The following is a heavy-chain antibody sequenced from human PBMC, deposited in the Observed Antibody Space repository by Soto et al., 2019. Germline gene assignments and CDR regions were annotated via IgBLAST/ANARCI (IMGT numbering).Heavy chain of an antibody. J-gene: IGHJ6*02. V-gene: IGHV4-4*07. Sequence: SETLSLTCTASGGSISSYYWSWIRQTAGKGLEWIGRIYPGGNTNYNPSLKSRVTLSIDTSKNHLSLKMSSVTASDTAVYFCAGDEGYYYSGMDVWGQGTAVTVSS. CDR2: IYPGGNT. CDR3: AGDEGYYYSGMDV. CDR1: GGSISSYY.